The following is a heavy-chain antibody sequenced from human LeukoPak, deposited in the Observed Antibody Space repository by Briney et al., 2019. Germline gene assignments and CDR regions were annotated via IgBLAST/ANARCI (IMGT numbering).Heavy chain of an antibody. V-gene: IGHV4-39*07. D-gene: IGHD3-10*01. J-gene: IGHJ4*02. CDR3: AREADGSGSSRIDY. CDR1: GGSISSSSYY. CDR2: IYYSGST. Sequence: SETLSLTCTVSGGSISSSSYYWGWIRQPPGKGLEWIGSIYYSGSTYYNPSLKSRVTISVDTSKNQFSLKLSPVTAADTAVYYCAREADGSGSSRIDYWGQGTLVTVSS.